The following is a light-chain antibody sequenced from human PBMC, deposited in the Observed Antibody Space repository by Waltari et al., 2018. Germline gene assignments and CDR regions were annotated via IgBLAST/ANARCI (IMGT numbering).Light chain of an antibody. CDR1: RSNIGNNY. CDR3: GTWDSSLSGAV. Sequence: QSVLTQPPSVSAAPGQRVTISCSGGRSNIGNNYVSWYRQFPGTAPKLLIYENTGRPSGIPGRFSGSKAGTSATLDITGLQAGDEADYYCGTWDSSLSGAVFGGGTHLTVL. J-gene: IGLJ7*01. V-gene: IGLV1-51*02. CDR2: ENT.